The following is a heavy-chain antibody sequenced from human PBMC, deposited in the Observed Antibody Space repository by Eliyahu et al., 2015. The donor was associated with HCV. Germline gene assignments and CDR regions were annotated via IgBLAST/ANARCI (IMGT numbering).Heavy chain of an antibody. V-gene: IGHV3-7*01. CDR1: GFTXSSXW. Sequence: EVQLVESGGTLVQPGGPXRLSCAASGFTXSSXWMSWVRQAPGKGLXWVANIKQDGSEKYYVDSVKGRFAVSRDNAKNSLYLQMNSLRAEDTAVYYCARWGVATGEFDYWGQGTLATVSS. D-gene: IGHD5-12*01. J-gene: IGHJ4*02. CDR3: ARWGVATGEFDY. CDR2: IKQDGSEK.